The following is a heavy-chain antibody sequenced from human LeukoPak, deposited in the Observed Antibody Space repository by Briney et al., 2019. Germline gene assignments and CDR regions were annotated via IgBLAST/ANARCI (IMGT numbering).Heavy chain of an antibody. V-gene: IGHV3-23*01. CDR1: GFTFSTYA. D-gene: IGHD2-21*02. CDR2: LSGNGVSI. J-gene: IGHJ4*02. Sequence: GGSLRLSCSASGFTFSTYAMSWVRQAPGKGLEWISDLSGNGVSIYYADSVKGRFTISRDNSKNTLYLQMSSLRAEDTAVYYCAKDHRNIVVVTAIPYWGQGTLVTVSS. CDR3: AKDHRNIVVVTAIPY.